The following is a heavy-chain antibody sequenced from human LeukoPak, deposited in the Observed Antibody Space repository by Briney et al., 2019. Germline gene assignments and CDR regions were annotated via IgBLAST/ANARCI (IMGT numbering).Heavy chain of an antibody. CDR2: IYTSGST. V-gene: IGHV4-4*07. CDR3: ARGDNDFSYYGFDY. J-gene: IGHJ4*02. CDR1: IGSPSKYY. Sequence: SETLSLTCIDSIGSPSKYYWKSIPQPAGKELEWIGRIYTSGSTNYNPSLKSRLTMSMDTSKDQFSLRLSSVAAADRPVYCCARGDNDFSYYGFDYRGEGTLVTVSS. D-gene: IGHD4-11*01.